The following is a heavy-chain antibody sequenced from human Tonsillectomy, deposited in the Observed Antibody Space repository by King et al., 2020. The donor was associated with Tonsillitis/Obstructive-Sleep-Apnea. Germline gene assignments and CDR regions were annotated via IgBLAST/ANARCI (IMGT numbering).Heavy chain of an antibody. J-gene: IGHJ4*02. CDR1: GFTFINAW. CDR3: TTDTYYDFWSGYYKRGDY. V-gene: IGHV3-15*07. D-gene: IGHD3-3*01. Sequence: VQLVESGGGLVKPGGSLRLSCTASGFTFINAWMNWVRQAPGKGLEWVGRIKSKNDGGTTDYPAPGKGRLTISRDDSKNTLYLQMNSLKTEDTAVYYCTTDTYYDFWSGYYKRGDYWGQGTLVTVSS. CDR2: IKSKNDGGTT.